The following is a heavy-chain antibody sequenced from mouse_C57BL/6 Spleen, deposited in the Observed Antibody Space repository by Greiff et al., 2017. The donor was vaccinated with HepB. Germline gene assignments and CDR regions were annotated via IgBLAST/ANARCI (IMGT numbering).Heavy chain of an antibody. CDR2: IDPFDSYT. Sequence: QVQLQQPGAELVKPGASVKLSCKASGYTFTSYWMQWVKQRPGQGLEWIGEIDPFDSYTNYNQKFKGKATLTVDTSSSTAYMQLSSLTAEDSAVYYCARADYGFYFDYWGQSTTLTVSS. V-gene: IGHV1-50*01. J-gene: IGHJ2*01. D-gene: IGHD2-4*01. CDR1: GYTFTSYW. CDR3: ARADYGFYFDY.